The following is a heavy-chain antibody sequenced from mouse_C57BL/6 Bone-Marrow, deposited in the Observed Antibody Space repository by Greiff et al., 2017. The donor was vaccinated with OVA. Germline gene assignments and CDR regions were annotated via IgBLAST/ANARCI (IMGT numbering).Heavy chain of an antibody. CDR2: IHPNSGST. Sequence: QVQLKQPGAELVKPGASVKLSCKASGYTFTSYWTHWVKQRPGQGLEWIGMIHPNSGSTNYNEKFKSKATLTVDKSSSTAYMQHSSLTSEDSAVYYCARKGITTVVAPFDYWGQGTTLTVSS. CDR3: ARKGITTVVAPFDY. V-gene: IGHV1-64*01. CDR1: GYTFTSYW. D-gene: IGHD1-1*01. J-gene: IGHJ2*01.